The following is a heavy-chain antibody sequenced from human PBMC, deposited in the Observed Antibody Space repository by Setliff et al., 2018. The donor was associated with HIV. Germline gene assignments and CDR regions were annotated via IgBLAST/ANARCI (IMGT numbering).Heavy chain of an antibody. CDR2: ISSTSSYI. CDR3: AESDSSGLFDN. D-gene: IGHD6-19*01. Sequence: GGSLRLSCAASGFTFSSYAMHWVRQAPGKGLEWVSSISSTSSYIYYADSVKGRFTISRDNAKNSLYLQINSLGAEDTAVYYCAESDSSGLFDNWSQGTLVTVSS. V-gene: IGHV3-21*01. CDR1: GFTFSSYA. J-gene: IGHJ4*02.